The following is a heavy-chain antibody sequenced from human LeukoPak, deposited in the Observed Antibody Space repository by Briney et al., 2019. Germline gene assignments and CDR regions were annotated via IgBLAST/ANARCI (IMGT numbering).Heavy chain of an antibody. D-gene: IGHD6-19*01. CDR1: GFTFSTYA. J-gene: IGHJ4*02. CDR2: ISGSGGSA. CDR3: AKEVRSSSGWYSDY. V-gene: IGHV3-23*01. Sequence: GGSLRLSCAASGFTFSTYAMTWVRQAPGKGLEWVSDISGSGGSAYYADSVKGRFTISRDNSKSTLYLQMNSLRAEDTAVYSCAKEVRSSSGWYSDYWGQGTLVTVSS.